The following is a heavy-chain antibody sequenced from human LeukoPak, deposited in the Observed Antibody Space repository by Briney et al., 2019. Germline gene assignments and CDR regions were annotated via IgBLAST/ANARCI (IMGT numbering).Heavy chain of an antibody. CDR1: GFTFDDYA. D-gene: IGHD2-2*02. Sequence: GGSLRLSCAASGFTFDDYAMHGVRQAPGKGLEWVSGISWNSGSIGYADSVKGRFTISRDNAKNSLYLQMNSLRAEDMALYYCAKESAIGYFDYWGQGTLVTVSS. CDR3: AKESAIGYFDY. CDR2: ISWNSGSI. J-gene: IGHJ4*02. V-gene: IGHV3-9*03.